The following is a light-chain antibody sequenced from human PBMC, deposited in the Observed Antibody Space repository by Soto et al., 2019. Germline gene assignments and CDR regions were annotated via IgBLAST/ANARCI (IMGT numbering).Light chain of an antibody. J-gene: IGKJ3*01. CDR1: QSISSW. CDR3: QQYNSYSHP. CDR2: DAS. V-gene: IGKV1-5*01. Sequence: DIQMTQSPSTLSASVGDRVTITCRASQSISSWLAWYQQKPGKAPKLLIYDASSLESGVPSRFSGSGSGTEFTLTISSLQPDDFATYYCQQYNSYSHPFVPGTKVDIK.